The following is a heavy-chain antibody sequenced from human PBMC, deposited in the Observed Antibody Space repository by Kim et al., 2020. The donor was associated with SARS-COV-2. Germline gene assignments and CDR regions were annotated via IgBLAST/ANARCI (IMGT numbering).Heavy chain of an antibody. V-gene: IGHV3-43*02. CDR2: ISGDGGGT. Sequence: GGSLRLSCAASGSTFDDYAIHWVRQAPGKGLEWVSIISGDGGGTYYADSVKGRFTISRDNSKNSLFLQMNSLRTEDTAFYYCAKDMYSRWGGIDYWGQGTLVTVSS. CDR1: GSTFDDYA. CDR3: AKDMYSRWGGIDY. D-gene: IGHD2-8*01. J-gene: IGHJ4*02.